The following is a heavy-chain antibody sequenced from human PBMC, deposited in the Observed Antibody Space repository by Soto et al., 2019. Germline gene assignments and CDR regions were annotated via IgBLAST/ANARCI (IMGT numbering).Heavy chain of an antibody. D-gene: IGHD5-12*01. Sequence: SGPTLVNPTQTLTLTCSFSGFSLSTHEVGVVWIRQPPGKALEWLALIYWNDDARYSPSLKNRLTITKDTSKNQVVLTMTNMDPVDKAQYYCVHDGKLGYTGYDRFDYWGQGILVTVSS. J-gene: IGHJ4*02. CDR1: GFSLSTHEVG. CDR3: VHDGKLGYTGYDRFDY. V-gene: IGHV2-5*01. CDR2: IYWNDDA.